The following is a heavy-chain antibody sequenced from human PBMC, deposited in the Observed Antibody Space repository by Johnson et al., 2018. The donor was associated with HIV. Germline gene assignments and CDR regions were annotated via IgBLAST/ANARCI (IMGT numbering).Heavy chain of an antibody. Sequence: VQLVESGGGLVQPGGSLRLSCAASGFTFINSAMTWVRQAPGKGLEWISYISSSSDIIYYADSVKGRFTISRDNSKNTLYLQMNSLRAEDTAVYYCAKAYSYDMRGAFDIWGQGTMVTVSS. J-gene: IGHJ3*02. CDR2: ISSSSDII. CDR3: AKAYSYDMRGAFDI. V-gene: IGHV3-48*01. D-gene: IGHD5-18*01. CDR1: GFTFINSA.